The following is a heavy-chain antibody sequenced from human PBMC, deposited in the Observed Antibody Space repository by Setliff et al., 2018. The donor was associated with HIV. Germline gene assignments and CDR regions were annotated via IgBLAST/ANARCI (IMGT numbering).Heavy chain of an antibody. CDR1: EYMILAYK. CDR2: ISPNNGVA. J-gene: IGHJ3*01. Sequence: GASVMVSCKATEYMILAYKMNWVRQAPGQGLEWIGRISPNNGVAEYAPKFQGRVIMTLDTSISTAYLEIPRLTSDDAAVYYCARPRVFDSFDVWGQGAMVTVSS. V-gene: IGHV1-2*06. CDR3: ARPRVFDSFDV.